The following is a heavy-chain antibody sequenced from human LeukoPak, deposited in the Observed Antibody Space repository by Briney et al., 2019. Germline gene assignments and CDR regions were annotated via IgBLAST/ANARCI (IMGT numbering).Heavy chain of an antibody. J-gene: IGHJ6*02. CDR1: GYTFTGYY. CDR2: INPNSGGT. Sequence: ASVKVSCKASGYTFTGYYMHWVRQAPGQGLEWMGWINPNSGGTNYAQKFQGRVTMTRDTSISTAYMELSRLRSDDTAVYYCAREKEDSSSINYNYYYYGMDVWGQGTTVTVSS. CDR3: AREKEDSSSINYNYYYYGMDV. V-gene: IGHV1-2*02. D-gene: IGHD6-6*01.